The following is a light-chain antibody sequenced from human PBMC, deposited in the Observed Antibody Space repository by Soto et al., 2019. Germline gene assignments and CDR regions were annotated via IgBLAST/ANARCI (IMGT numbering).Light chain of an antibody. CDR2: AAS. Sequence: IQMTQSPSTLSGALGDRVTITCRASQTISSWWASYQQKPGKAPKLLIKAASSLERGVPSRFSGGGSATDFTLNISSLKPDDFANYHCQQNYRANPWTFGQGTKVDIK. CDR1: QTISSW. J-gene: IGKJ1*01. CDR3: QQNYRANPWT. V-gene: IGKV1-5*01.